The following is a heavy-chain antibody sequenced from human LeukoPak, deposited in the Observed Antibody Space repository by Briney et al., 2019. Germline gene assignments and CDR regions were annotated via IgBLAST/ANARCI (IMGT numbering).Heavy chain of an antibody. CDR1: SASISSCGYY. Sequence: SQTLSLTCTVSSASISSCGYYWSWIRQPPGHGLEWIAYILYSGTTYNNPFLKSRLTISMNTSNNQFSLTLSSVTAADTAVYYCARADPGDAFDIWGQGTMVTVSS. V-gene: IGHV4-30-4*08. CDR2: ILYSGTT. J-gene: IGHJ3*02. CDR3: ARADPGDAFDI.